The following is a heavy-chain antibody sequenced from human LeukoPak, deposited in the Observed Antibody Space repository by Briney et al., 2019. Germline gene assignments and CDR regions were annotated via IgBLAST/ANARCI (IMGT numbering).Heavy chain of an antibody. V-gene: IGHV4-59*08. CDR3: ASVVSGAVAGSNWFDP. Sequence: SETLSLTCTVSGGSISSYYWSWIRQPPGKGLEWIGYIYYSGSTNYNPSLKSRVTISVDTSKNQFSLKLSSVTAADTAAYYCASVVSGAVAGSNWFDPWGQGTLVTVSS. J-gene: IGHJ5*02. D-gene: IGHD6-19*01. CDR1: GGSISSYY. CDR2: IYYSGST.